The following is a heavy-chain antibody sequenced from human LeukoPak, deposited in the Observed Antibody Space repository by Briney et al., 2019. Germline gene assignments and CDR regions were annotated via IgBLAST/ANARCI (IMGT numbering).Heavy chain of an antibody. CDR2: IKQDGSEK. V-gene: IGHV3-7*03. J-gene: IGHJ4*02. CDR3: ASGGGYYYDSSGYYY. Sequence: PGGSLRLSCAASGFTFSSYWMSWVRQAPGKGLEWVANIKQDGSEKYYVDSVKGRFTISRDNAKNSLYLQMNSLRAEDTAVYYCASGGGYYYDSSGYYYWGQETLVTVSS. D-gene: IGHD3-22*01. CDR1: GFTFSSYW.